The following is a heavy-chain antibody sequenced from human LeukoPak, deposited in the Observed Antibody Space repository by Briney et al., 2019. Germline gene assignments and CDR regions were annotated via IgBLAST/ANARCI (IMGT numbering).Heavy chain of an antibody. CDR3: ARTKSSTSLLANY. J-gene: IGHJ4*02. CDR1: GYTFTGYY. V-gene: IGHV1-2*06. D-gene: IGHD2-2*01. Sequence: VASVKVSCKASGYTFTGYYMHWVRQARGRGLEWMGRINPNSGGSNYAQKCQGRDTMTRDTSISTAYMELSRLRSDDTPVYYCARTKSSTSLLANYWGQGTLVTVSS. CDR2: INPNSGGS.